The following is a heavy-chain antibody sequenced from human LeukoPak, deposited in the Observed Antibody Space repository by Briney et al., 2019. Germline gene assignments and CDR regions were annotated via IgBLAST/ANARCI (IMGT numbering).Heavy chain of an antibody. D-gene: IGHD2-15*01. CDR3: ARVRICSGGSCYSPVDY. Sequence: SETLSLTCAVYGGSFSGYYWSWIRQHPGKGLEWIGYIYYSGSTYYNPSLKSRVTISVDTSKNQFSLKLSSVTAADTAVYYCARVRICSGGSCYSPVDYWGQGTLVTVSS. CDR2: IYYSGST. V-gene: IGHV4-31*11. J-gene: IGHJ4*02. CDR1: GGSFSGYY.